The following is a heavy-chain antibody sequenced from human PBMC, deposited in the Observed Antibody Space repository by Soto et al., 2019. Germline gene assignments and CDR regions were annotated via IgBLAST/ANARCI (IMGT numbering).Heavy chain of an antibody. Sequence: QAQLVESGGGVVQPGRSLRLSCEASGFTFRSHAMHWVRQTPGKGLEWVAVISYDATNKDFADSVKGRFTISRDNSENTLYLQMHSLRPDDTAVYYCAKLVELGDSFDIWGQGTVVTVSS. J-gene: IGHJ3*02. CDR3: AKLVELGDSFDI. V-gene: IGHV3-30*18. CDR2: ISYDATNK. D-gene: IGHD3-16*01. CDR1: GFTFRSHA.